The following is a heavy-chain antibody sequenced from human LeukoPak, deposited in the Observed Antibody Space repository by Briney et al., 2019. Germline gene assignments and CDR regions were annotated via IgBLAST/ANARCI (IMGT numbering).Heavy chain of an antibody. CDR2: IYYSGST. D-gene: IGHD3-3*01. CDR3: ASPSITIFGVVTDSAFDY. Sequence: PSETLSLTCTVSGGSISSSSYYWGWIRQPPGKGLEWIGSIYYSGSTYYNPSLKSRVTISVDTSKNQFSLKLSSVTAADTAVYCCASPSITIFGVVTDSAFDYWGQGTLVTVSS. J-gene: IGHJ4*02. V-gene: IGHV4-39*01. CDR1: GGSISSSSYY.